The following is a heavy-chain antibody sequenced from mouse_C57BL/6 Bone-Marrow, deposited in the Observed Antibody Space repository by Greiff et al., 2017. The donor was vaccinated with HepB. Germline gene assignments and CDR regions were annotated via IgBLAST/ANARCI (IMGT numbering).Heavy chain of an antibody. Sequence: QVQLMQSGPGLVQPSQSLSITCTVSGFSLTSYGVHWVRQSPGKGLEWLGVIWSGGSTDYNAAFISRLSISKDNSKTQVFFKMNSLKADDTAIYYCARITAGYAMDYWGQGTSVTVSS. CDR2: IWSGGST. CDR1: GFSLTSYG. V-gene: IGHV2-2*01. D-gene: IGHD1-1*01. CDR3: ARITAGYAMDY. J-gene: IGHJ4*01.